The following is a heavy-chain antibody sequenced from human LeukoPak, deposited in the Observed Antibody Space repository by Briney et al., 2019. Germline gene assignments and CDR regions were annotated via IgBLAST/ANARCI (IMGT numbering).Heavy chain of an antibody. V-gene: IGHV3-7*01. CDR1: GFTFRRYW. D-gene: IGHD4-23*01. CDR3: ATDPRPDSGNFLGFDY. Sequence: GGSLRLSCVASGFTFRRYWMSWVRQAPGKGLEWVANINHDGREKYYVDSVKGRFTISRDNSKSSLYLQMSSLRAEDAAVYYCATDPRPDSGNFLGFDYWGQGTLVTVPS. CDR2: INHDGREK. J-gene: IGHJ4*02.